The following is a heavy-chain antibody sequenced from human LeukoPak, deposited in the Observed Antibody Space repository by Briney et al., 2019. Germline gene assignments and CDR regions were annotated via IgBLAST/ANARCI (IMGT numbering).Heavy chain of an antibody. CDR1: GFTFSSYN. Sequence: GGSLRLSCAASGFTFSSYNMNWVRQAPGKGLEWVSYISSSSNTIYYADSVKGRFTISRDNAKNTLWLQMNSLRAEDTAVYYCATDLDYGGYSHFDFWGQGTLVTVSS. CDR3: ATDLDYGGYSHFDF. J-gene: IGHJ4*02. CDR2: ISSSSNTI. D-gene: IGHD4-23*01. V-gene: IGHV3-48*04.